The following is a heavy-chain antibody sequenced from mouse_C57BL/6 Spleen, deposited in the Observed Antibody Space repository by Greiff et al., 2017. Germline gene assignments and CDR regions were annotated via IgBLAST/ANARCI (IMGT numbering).Heavy chain of an antibody. D-gene: IGHD2-10*02. J-gene: IGHJ2*01. Sequence: EVMLVESGGDLVKPGGSLKLSCAASGFTFSSYGMSWVRQTPDKRLEWVATISSGGSYTYYPDSVKGRFTISRDNAKNTLYLQMSSLKSEDTAMYDWARYGNPFDYWGQGTTLTVSS. CDR3: ARYGNPFDY. V-gene: IGHV5-6*01. CDR1: GFTFSSYG. CDR2: ISSGGSYT.